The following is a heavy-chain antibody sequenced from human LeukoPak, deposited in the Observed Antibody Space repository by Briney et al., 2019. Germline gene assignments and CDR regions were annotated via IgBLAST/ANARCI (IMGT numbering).Heavy chain of an antibody. Sequence: SQTLSLTCTVSGGSISSYYWSWIRQPPGKGLEWIGYIYYSGSTNYNPSLKSRVTISVDTSKNQFSLKLSSVTAADTAVYYCARGSIQLWEGGYYFDYWGQGTLVTVSS. J-gene: IGHJ4*02. CDR1: GGSISSYY. CDR2: IYYSGST. D-gene: IGHD5-18*01. CDR3: ARGSIQLWEGGYYFDY. V-gene: IGHV4-59*01.